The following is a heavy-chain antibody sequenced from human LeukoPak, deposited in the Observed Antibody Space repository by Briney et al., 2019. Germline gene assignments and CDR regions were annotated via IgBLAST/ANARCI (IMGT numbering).Heavy chain of an antibody. V-gene: IGHV3-23*01. CDR1: GFTFSSYP. CDR2: INDSGGNT. J-gene: IGHJ4*02. D-gene: IGHD6-19*01. Sequence: GGSLRLSCAASGFTFSSYPMSWVRQVPGKGLEWVSSINDSGGNTYNADSVKGRFTISRDNSKNTLYLQMNSLRAEDTAVYYCAKETRVAGWYSDYWGQGTLVAVSS. CDR3: AKETRVAGWYSDY.